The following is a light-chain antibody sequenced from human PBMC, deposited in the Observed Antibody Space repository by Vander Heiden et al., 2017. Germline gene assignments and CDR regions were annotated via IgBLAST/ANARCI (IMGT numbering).Light chain of an antibody. V-gene: IGKV1-5*03. J-gene: IGKJ1*01. CDR1: QTFSNY. Sequence: DIQITQSPSTLPAPVGDRVTITCRASQTFSNYLAWYQQKPGNAPKLLIYKASTLESGVPSRFSGRGSGTEFTLTISSLQPDDFATYYCQQYNAYPWTFGQGTRVEI. CDR3: QQYNAYPWT. CDR2: KAS.